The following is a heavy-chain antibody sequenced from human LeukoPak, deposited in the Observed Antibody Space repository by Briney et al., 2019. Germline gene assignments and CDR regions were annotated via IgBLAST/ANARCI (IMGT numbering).Heavy chain of an antibody. CDR2: IKQDGSEE. Sequence: AGRSLSPSWAASGFSVSSFWTSWVRQAPGEGLEWVAKIKQDGSEEVYVDSVKGRFTISRDNAKNSLFLQMNTLRAEDTAVYYCARDPYSSTWSYGMDVWGQGTTVTVSS. D-gene: IGHD6-6*01. V-gene: IGHV3-7*05. J-gene: IGHJ6*02. CDR3: ARDPYSSTWSYGMDV. CDR1: GFSVSSFW.